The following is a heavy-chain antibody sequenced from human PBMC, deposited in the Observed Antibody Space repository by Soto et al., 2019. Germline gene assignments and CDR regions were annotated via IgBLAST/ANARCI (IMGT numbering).Heavy chain of an antibody. Sequence: ASVKVSCKASGYTFTSYDINWVRQATGQGLEWMGWMNPNSGNTGYAQKFQGRVTMTRNTSISTAYMELSSLRSEDTAVYYCARAHSSSWQPSYNWFDPWGQGTLVTVSS. D-gene: IGHD6-13*01. J-gene: IGHJ5*02. CDR2: MNPNSGNT. V-gene: IGHV1-8*01. CDR1: GYTFTSYD. CDR3: ARAHSSSWQPSYNWFDP.